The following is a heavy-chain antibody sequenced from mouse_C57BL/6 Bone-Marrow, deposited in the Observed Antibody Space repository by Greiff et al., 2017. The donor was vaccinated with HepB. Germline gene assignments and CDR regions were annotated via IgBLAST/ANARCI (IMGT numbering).Heavy chain of an antibody. V-gene: IGHV14-4*01. CDR2: IDPENGDT. CDR1: GFNIKDDY. D-gene: IGHD1-1*01. Sequence: EVMLVESGAELVRPGASVKLSCTASGFNIKDDYMHWVKQRPEQGLEWIGWIDPENGDTEYASKFQGKATITADTSSNTAYLQLSSLTSEDTAVYYCTTDYYGTLFDYWGQGTTLTVSS. CDR3: TTDYYGTLFDY. J-gene: IGHJ2*01.